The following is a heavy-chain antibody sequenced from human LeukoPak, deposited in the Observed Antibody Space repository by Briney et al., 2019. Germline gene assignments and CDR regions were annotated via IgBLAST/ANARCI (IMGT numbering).Heavy chain of an antibody. Sequence: SETPSLTCAVYGGSFSGYYWSWIRQPPGKGLEWIGEINHSGSTNYNPSLKSRVTISVDTSKNQFSLKLSSVTAADTAVYYCARGGLLGVVVAATNPGIDYWGQGTLVTVSS. D-gene: IGHD2-15*01. CDR3: ARGGLLGVVVAATNPGIDY. V-gene: IGHV4-34*01. CDR2: INHSGST. J-gene: IGHJ4*02. CDR1: GGSFSGYY.